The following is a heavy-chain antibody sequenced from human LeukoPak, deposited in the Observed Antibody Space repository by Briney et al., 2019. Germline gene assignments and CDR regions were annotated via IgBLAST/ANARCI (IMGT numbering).Heavy chain of an antibody. D-gene: IGHD3-10*01. V-gene: IGHV3-7*01. CDR1: AFTFSSYW. J-gene: IGHJ5*02. CDR3: ARAGGSGSYYSWFDP. CDR2: IKEDGSEI. Sequence: GGSLRLSCEASAFTFSSYWMSWVRQAPGKGLEWVANIKEDGSEINYVDSVKGRFTISRDNAKNSLFLQMNSLRVEDTAVYYCARAGGSGSYYSWFDPWGQGTLVTVSS.